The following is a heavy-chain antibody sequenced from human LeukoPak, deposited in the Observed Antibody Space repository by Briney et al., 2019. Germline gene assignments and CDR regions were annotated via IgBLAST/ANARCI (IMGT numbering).Heavy chain of an antibody. Sequence: SETLSLTCTVSGGSISSSSYYWGWIRQPPGKGLEWIGEINHSGSTNYNPSLKSRVTISVDTSKNQFSLKLSSVTAADTAVYYCARVPKYYYDSSGYYSPLGNWGPVGYWGQGTLVTVSS. CDR1: GGSISSSSYY. V-gene: IGHV4-39*07. CDR3: ARVPKYYYDSSGYYSPLGNWGPVGY. D-gene: IGHD3-22*01. J-gene: IGHJ4*02. CDR2: INHSGST.